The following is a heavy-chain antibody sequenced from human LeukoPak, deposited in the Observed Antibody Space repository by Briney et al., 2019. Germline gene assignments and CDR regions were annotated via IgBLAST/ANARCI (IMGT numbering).Heavy chain of an antibody. D-gene: IGHD6-13*01. Sequence: SETLSLTCTVSGGPISSSFWSWIRQPPGKGLEWIGHIYYSGSTNYNPSLKSRVTISVDTSKNQFSLKLSSVTAADTAVYYCGRGGIAAAASGIDYWGQGTLVAVSS. CDR1: GGPISSSF. J-gene: IGHJ4*02. CDR3: GRGGIAAAASGIDY. V-gene: IGHV4-59*01. CDR2: IYYSGST.